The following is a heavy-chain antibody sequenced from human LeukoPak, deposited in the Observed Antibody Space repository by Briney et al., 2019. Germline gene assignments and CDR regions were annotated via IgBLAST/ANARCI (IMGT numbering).Heavy chain of an antibody. V-gene: IGHV3-21*01. J-gene: IGHJ5*01. CDR1: GFIFSVYS. Sequence: GGSLRLSCAASGFIFSVYSMNWVRQAPGKGLEWVSSISGGSNYIYYADSLKGRFTISRDNAKNSLYLHMNSLRAEDTAVYYCVRDHLLIDDKSNWFGSWGQGTLVTVSS. CDR2: ISGGSNYI. D-gene: IGHD2-15*01. CDR3: VRDHLLIDDKSNWFGS.